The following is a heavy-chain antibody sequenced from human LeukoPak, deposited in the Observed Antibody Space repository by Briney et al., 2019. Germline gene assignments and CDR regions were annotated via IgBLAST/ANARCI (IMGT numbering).Heavy chain of an antibody. J-gene: IGHJ4*02. CDR1: GFTSSRYG. Sequence: PGGSLRLSCAASGFTSSRYGMHWVRQAPGKGLEYVSAISSNGDSTYYGNSVKGRFTISRDNSKNTLYLQMGSLRAEDMAVYYCARADFDFWSGYNSWGQGTLVTVSS. CDR2: ISSNGDST. CDR3: ARADFDFWSGYNS. D-gene: IGHD3-3*01. V-gene: IGHV3-64*01.